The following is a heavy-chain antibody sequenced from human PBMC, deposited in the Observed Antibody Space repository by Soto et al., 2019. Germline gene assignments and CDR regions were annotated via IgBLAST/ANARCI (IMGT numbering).Heavy chain of an antibody. CDR2: IISSSSAI. CDR1: GFPFSDYS. CDR3: AFRNWESCSGDGCYVLDF. V-gene: IGHV3-48*01. J-gene: IGHJ4*02. Sequence: SLRLSCAASGFPFSDYSMNWVRQAPGKGLKWVSYIISSSSAIYYADSVEGRFTISRDNAKNSVYLQMNSLRVEDTAIYYCAFRNWESCSGDGCYVLDFWGQGTLVTVSS. D-gene: IGHD2-15*01.